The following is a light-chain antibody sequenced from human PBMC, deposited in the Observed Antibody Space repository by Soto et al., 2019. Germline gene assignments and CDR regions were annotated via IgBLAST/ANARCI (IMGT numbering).Light chain of an antibody. J-gene: IGKJ4*01. Sequence: EIVMTQSPATLSVSPGERATLSCRASQSISSNLTWYQQKPGQAPRLLISGASSRATDIPDRFSGSGSGTDFTLTISRLEPEDSAVYYCQQYGSSPLTIGGRTKVDIK. CDR2: GAS. CDR1: QSISSN. V-gene: IGKV3-20*01. CDR3: QQYGSSPLT.